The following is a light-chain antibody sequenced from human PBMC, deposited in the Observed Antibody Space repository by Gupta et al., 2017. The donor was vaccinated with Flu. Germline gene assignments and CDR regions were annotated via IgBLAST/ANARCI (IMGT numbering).Light chain of an antibody. J-gene: IGKJ2*01. V-gene: IGKV4-1*01. CDR2: WAS. Sequence: NCKSIQNLLWSANNKNYLAWYRQTPGQPPKLLISWASTRESGVSDRLSGSGSGTDFTLTISTLQAEDVAVYFCQQYYTAPYTFGQGTKLEIK. CDR3: QQYYTAPYT. CDR1: QNLLWSANNKNY.